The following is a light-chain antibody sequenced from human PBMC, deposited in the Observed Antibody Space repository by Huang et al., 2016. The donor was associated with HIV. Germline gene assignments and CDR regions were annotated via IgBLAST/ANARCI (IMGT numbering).Light chain of an antibody. CDR3: QQYGSSPET. J-gene: IGKJ1*01. V-gene: IGKV3-20*01. CDR1: QSVSSGY. Sequence: EIVLTQSPGTLSLSPGERATLSCRASQSVSSGYLAWYQQKPGQAPRLLIYDASRRATGSPDRFSGSGSGTDFTLTISRLEPEDFAVYYCQQYGSSPETFGQGTRVEIK. CDR2: DAS.